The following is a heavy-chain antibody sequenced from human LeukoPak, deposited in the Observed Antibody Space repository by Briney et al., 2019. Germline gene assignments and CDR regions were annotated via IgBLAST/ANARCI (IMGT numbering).Heavy chain of an antibody. V-gene: IGHV3-21*01. J-gene: IGHJ4*02. CDR1: GFTFNNYA. CDR2: ISSSSANI. Sequence: PGRSLRLSCAASGFTFNNYAMNWVRQAPGKGLEWVSAISSSSANIYYADSVKGRFTISRDNAEKSLYLQMNSLRAEDTAVYYCVRRVYGGNNHFDSWGQGTLVTVSS. D-gene: IGHD4-23*01. CDR3: VRRVYGGNNHFDS.